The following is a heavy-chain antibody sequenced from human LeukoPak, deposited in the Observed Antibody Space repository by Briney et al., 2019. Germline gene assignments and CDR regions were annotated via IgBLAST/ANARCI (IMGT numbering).Heavy chain of an antibody. CDR2: IHYSGGT. CDR3: ARGMDYDILTGPAYYMDV. J-gene: IGHJ6*03. CDR1: GGSISSYY. V-gene: IGHV4-59*01. Sequence: SETLSLTCTVSGGSISSYYWSWIRQPPGKGLEWIGYIHYSGGTNYNPSLKSRVTISVDTSKNQFSLKLSSVTAADTAVYYCARGMDYDILTGPAYYMDVWGKGTTVTVSS. D-gene: IGHD3-9*01.